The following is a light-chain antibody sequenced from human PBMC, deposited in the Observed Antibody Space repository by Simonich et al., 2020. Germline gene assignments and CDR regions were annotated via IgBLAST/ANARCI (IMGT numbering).Light chain of an antibody. Sequence: DIVMTQSPDSLAVSLGERATIHCKSSQSVLYRSNNKNSLAWYQQKPGQPPKLLIYWASTRESGVPDRFSGSGSWTDFTLTISSLQAEDVAVYYCQQYYSTPWTFGQGTKVEIK. CDR3: QQYYSTPWT. CDR1: QSVLYRSNNKNS. CDR2: WAS. J-gene: IGKJ1*01. V-gene: IGKV4-1*01.